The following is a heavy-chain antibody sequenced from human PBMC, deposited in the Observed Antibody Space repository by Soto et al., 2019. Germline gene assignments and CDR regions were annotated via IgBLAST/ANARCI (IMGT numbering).Heavy chain of an antibody. V-gene: IGHV3-33*01. CDR2: IWYDGSDK. D-gene: IGHD5-12*01. CDR1: GFTFSSYG. J-gene: IGHJ4*02. CDR3: ARGWLAGGYEFDY. Sequence: QVQLVESGGGVVQPGRSLRLSCAASGFTFSSYGMHWVRQAPGKGLEWVAIIWYDGSDKYYSDAVKSRFTISRDNSKNTRYLQMNSLGGEDTAVYYCARGWLAGGYEFDYWGQGTLVTVSS.